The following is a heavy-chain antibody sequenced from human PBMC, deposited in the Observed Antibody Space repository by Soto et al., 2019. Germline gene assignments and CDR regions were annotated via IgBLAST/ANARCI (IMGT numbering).Heavy chain of an antibody. V-gene: IGHV4-4*02. D-gene: IGHD6-13*01. CDR2: IYHRGSP. Sequence: PSETLSLTCTVSGDSISNSNWWTWVRQSPGKGLEWIGEIYHRGSPNYNPSLKSRATISVDRSKNQFSLRLNFVTAADTGVYYCARSPGGLRKAAAGPTDYWGQGTLVTVSS. CDR1: GDSISNSNW. J-gene: IGHJ4*02. CDR3: ARSPGGLRKAAAGPTDY.